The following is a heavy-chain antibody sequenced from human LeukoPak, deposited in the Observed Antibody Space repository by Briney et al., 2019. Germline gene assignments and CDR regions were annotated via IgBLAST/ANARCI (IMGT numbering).Heavy chain of an antibody. CDR3: ARVSSPLQYNWFDP. CDR1: GYTFTGYY. CDR2: INPNSGGT. V-gene: IGHV1-2*06. J-gene: IGHJ5*02. Sequence: GASVKVSCKASGYTFTGYYIHWVRQAPGQGLEWMGRINPNSGGTNYARKLQGRVTMTRDTSITTAYMELSGLRSDDTAVYSCARVSSPLQYNWFDPWGQGTLVTVSS. D-gene: IGHD6-6*01.